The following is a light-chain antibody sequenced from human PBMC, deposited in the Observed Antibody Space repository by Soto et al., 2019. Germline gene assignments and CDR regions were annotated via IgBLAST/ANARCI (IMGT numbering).Light chain of an antibody. CDR1: QDISNY. J-gene: IGKJ3*01. CDR2: DAS. CDR3: HEYDTLPST. Sequence: IQMTQSPSSLSASGGDRVTITCQASQDISNYLNWYQQKPGKAPKLLIYDASNLETGVPSRFSGSGSGTEFTFTISSRQPEDSATYYCHEYDTLPSTLGPVTNVYIK. V-gene: IGKV1-33*01.